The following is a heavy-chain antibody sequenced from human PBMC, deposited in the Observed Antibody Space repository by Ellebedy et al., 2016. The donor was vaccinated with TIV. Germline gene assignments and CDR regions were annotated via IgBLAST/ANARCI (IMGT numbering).Heavy chain of an antibody. CDR3: TRHQRRSVALEY. D-gene: IGHD6-19*01. Sequence: ASVKVSXKASSYILTSFVTSWVRQAPGQGLEWMGWIIGDSGHTNYAENLQGRVTMTTDTSTNTMYLEVRGLRPDDTAVYYCTRHQRRSVALEYWGQGTLVTVSS. CDR1: SYILTSFV. CDR2: IIGDSGHT. J-gene: IGHJ4*02. V-gene: IGHV1-18*01.